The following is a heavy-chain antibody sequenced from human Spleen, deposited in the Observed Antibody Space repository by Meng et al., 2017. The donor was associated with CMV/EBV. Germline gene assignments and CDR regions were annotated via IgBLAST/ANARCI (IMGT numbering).Heavy chain of an antibody. V-gene: IGHV1-2*02. J-gene: IGHJ4*02. CDR3: ARASFTSFFDF. CDR2: LSPNSGDT. Sequence: CKASGHSFTGYYMHWLRQAPGRGPTRMGLLSPNSGDTNYAQKFQGRVTMTRDTSSITVYMELSRLTSDDTAVYYCARASFTSFFDFWGQGTLVTVSS. CDR1: GHSFTGYY. D-gene: IGHD2-2*01.